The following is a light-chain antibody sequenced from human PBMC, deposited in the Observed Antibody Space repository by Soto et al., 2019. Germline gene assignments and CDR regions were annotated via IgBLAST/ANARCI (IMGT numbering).Light chain of an antibody. V-gene: IGKV3-20*01. Sequence: ENVLTQSPATLSLSPGERATLSCRASQSVAYDLAWYQQKPGQAPRLLISDASSRATGVPDRFSGSGSGTDFTLTIFRLEPEDFALYYCQQYGPSLITFGQGTRLEIK. CDR2: DAS. CDR1: QSVAYD. J-gene: IGKJ5*01. CDR3: QQYGPSLIT.